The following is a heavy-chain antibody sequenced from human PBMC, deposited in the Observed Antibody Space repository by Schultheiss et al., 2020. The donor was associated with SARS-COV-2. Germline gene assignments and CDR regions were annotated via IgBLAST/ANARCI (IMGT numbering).Heavy chain of an antibody. J-gene: IGHJ5*02. CDR1: GYSFTSYW. D-gene: IGHD3-10*01. CDR2: IYPGDSDT. Sequence: GGSLRLSCKGSGYSFTSYWIGWVRQMPGKGLEWMGIIYPGDSDTRYIPSFQGQVTISADKSISTAYLQWSSLKASDTAIYYCARRLSGSGNGDWFDPWGQGTLVTVSS. CDR3: ARRLSGSGNGDWFDP. V-gene: IGHV5-51*01.